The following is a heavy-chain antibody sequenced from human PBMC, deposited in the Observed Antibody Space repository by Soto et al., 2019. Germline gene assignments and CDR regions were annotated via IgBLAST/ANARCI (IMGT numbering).Heavy chain of an antibody. CDR2: ISSSSSYI. Sequence: GGSLRLSCAASGFTFSSYSMNWVRQAPGKGLEWVSSISSSSSYIYYADSVKGRFTISRDNAKNSLYLQMNSLRAEDTAVYYCARDNCSSTSCYPLYYYYGMDVWGQGTTVTVSS. D-gene: IGHD2-2*01. V-gene: IGHV3-21*01. J-gene: IGHJ6*02. CDR1: GFTFSSYS. CDR3: ARDNCSSTSCYPLYYYYGMDV.